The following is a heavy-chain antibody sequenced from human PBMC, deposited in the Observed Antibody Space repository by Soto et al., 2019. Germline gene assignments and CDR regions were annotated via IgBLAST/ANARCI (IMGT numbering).Heavy chain of an antibody. V-gene: IGHV3-74*01. D-gene: IGHD4-4*01. CDR1: GLTFSSSW. Sequence: EVQLVESGGGLVQPGGSRRLSCAVSGLTFSSSWMHWVRQGPGKGPVWVSRINFDGSATHYADSVQGRFTISRDNAKNVLYLQMTNLSAEDTAVYYCARDRGNYNGIFDYWGQGTLVTVSS. J-gene: IGHJ4*02. CDR2: INFDGSAT. CDR3: ARDRGNYNGIFDY.